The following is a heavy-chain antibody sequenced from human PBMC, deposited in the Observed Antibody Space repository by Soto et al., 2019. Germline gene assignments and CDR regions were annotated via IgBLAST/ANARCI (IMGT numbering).Heavy chain of an antibody. V-gene: IGHV1-24*01. J-gene: IGHJ4*02. CDR1: GYTLTELS. CDR3: ATFPADQAFLNQFDY. D-gene: IGHD6-13*01. Sequence: ASVKVSCKVSGYTLTELSMHWVRQAPGKGLEWMGGFDPGDGETIYAQKFQGRVTMTEDTSTDTAYMELSSLRSEDTAVYYCATFPADQAFLNQFDYWGQGALVTVSS. CDR2: FDPGDGET.